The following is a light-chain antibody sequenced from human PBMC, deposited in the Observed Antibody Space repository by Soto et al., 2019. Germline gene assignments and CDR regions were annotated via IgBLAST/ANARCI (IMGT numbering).Light chain of an antibody. V-gene: IGLV1-44*01. CDR1: TSNIAINT. Sequence: QSVLTQSPSASGTPGQRVTISCSGSTSNIAINTVLWYQHLPGTAPKLVIYSDRFSGSKSGTSASLAISGLQSEDEADYYCLTWDNTLNGLVFGGATKLTVL. J-gene: IGLJ2*01. CDR3: LTWDNTLNGLV.